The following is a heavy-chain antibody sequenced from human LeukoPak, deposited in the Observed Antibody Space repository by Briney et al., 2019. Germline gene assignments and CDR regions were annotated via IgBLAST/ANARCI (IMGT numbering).Heavy chain of an antibody. CDR3: AKDIIVSRTATILDY. D-gene: IGHD5-24*01. Sequence: GGSLRLSCAASGFTFGSYGMHWVRQAPGKGLEWVAVISYDASYENYADSVKGRFTISRDNSKNTLYLQMNSLRAEDTAVYYCAKDIIVSRTATILDYWGQGTLVTVSS. CDR2: ISYDASYE. J-gene: IGHJ4*02. V-gene: IGHV3-30*18. CDR1: GFTFGSYG.